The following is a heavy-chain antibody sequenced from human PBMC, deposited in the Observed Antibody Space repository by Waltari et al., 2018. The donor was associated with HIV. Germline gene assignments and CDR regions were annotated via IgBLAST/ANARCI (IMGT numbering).Heavy chain of an antibody. CDR2: IYYSGGT. CDR3: ASWIAVAGTFDY. J-gene: IGHJ4*02. D-gene: IGHD6-19*01. CDR1: GGSIRSGGYY. Sequence: QVQLQESGPGLVKPSQTLSLTCTVSGGSIRSGGYYWSWTRQHPGKGLVWSGYIYYSGGTYYNPSLKSRVTISVDTSKNQFSLKRSSVTAADTAVYYCASWIAVAGTFDYWGQGTLVTVSS. V-gene: IGHV4-31*03.